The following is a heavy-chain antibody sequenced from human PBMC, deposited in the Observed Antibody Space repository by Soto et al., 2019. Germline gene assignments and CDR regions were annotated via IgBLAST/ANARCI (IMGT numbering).Heavy chain of an antibody. Sequence: QMQLVQSGAEVKERGSSVKISCKTSGGTFNTYALTWVRQAPGQGLEWIGVIIPIFGIKNVAQRFQGRVTINADESLTTAYMEMTSLRSDDTAVYYCAKEAGDHWGQGTLVTVSS. CDR2: IIPIFGIK. CDR1: GGTFNTYA. V-gene: IGHV1-69*01. D-gene: IGHD3-10*01. J-gene: IGHJ4*02. CDR3: AKEAGDH.